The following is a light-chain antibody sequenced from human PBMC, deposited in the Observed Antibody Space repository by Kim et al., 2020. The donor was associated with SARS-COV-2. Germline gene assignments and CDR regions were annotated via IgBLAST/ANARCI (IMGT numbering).Light chain of an antibody. Sequence: DIRVTQSPSTLSASVGDTVTITCQASENIKSYLSWFQVKPGKAPKLLIYRSSDLETGVPSRFTGSGYGTDFTLTISSLQPDDFATYYCQHFNSYSGTFGQGTKLEIK. CDR2: RSS. J-gene: IGKJ2*01. CDR1: ENIKSY. V-gene: IGKV1-5*03. CDR3: QHFNSYSGT.